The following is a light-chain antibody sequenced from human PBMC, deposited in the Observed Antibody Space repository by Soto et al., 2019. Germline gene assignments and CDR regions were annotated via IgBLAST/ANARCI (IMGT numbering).Light chain of an antibody. V-gene: IGLV6-57*04. J-gene: IGLJ2*01. CDR2: KND. Sequence: FMLTQPHSVSESPGKTVTISCTRSSGSIASNDVQWYQQRPGSAPTTVIYKNDQRPSGVPDRFSGSIDSSSNSASLTISGLKTEDEADYYCQSYDSNSVVFGGGTKLTVL. CDR3: QSYDSNSVV. CDR1: SGSIASND.